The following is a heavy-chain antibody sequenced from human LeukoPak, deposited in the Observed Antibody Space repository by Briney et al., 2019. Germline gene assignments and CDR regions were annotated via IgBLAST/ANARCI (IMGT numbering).Heavy chain of an antibody. V-gene: IGHV3-30*18. CDR3: AKIMKYYYYGMDV. CDR2: ISYDGSNK. J-gene: IGHJ6*02. Sequence: PGGSLRLSCAASGFTFSSYGMHWVRQAPGKGLEWVAVISYDGSNKYYADSVKGRFTISRDNSKNTLYLQMNSLRAEDTAVYYCAKIMKYYYYGMDVWGQGTTVTVSS. D-gene: IGHD3-16*01. CDR1: GFTFSSYG.